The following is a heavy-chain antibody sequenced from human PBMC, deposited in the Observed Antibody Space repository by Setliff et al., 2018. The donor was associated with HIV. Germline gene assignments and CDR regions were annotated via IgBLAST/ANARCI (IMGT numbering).Heavy chain of an antibody. D-gene: IGHD2-21*01. J-gene: IGHJ4*02. CDR3: ARHVIGVGMRYSWDAFEY. V-gene: IGHV4-39*01. CDR2: IYFNGKT. Sequence: SETLSLTCSVSGGSITNDNNYWGWIRQSPGKGLEWIGSIYFNGKTYNNPSLKSRVIMPVDRSRSQLSLKVNSVTAADTATYSCARHVIGVGMRYSWDAFEYGGRGTLVAVSS. CDR1: GGSITNDNNY.